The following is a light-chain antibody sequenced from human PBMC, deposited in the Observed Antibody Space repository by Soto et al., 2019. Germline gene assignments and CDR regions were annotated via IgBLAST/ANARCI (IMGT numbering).Light chain of an antibody. CDR1: QSISHY. CDR2: DAS. V-gene: IGKV1-39*01. J-gene: IGKJ4*01. CDR3: QQSYTALLT. Sequence: DIQMTQSPSSLSASVGDRVTITCRASQSISHYLNWYQQKPGKGPKLLIYDASSLQSWVPSRFSGSGSGTDFTLTISSLQPEDFATYYCQQSYTALLTFGGGTKVEIK.